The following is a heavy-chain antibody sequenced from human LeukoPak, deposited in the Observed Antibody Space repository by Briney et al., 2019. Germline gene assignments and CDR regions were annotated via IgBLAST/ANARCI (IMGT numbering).Heavy chain of an antibody. CDR1: GFTFSSYA. V-gene: IGHV3-23*01. CDR3: ARSYYDSRGYIYYFDY. D-gene: IGHD3-22*01. Sequence: PGGSLRLSCAASGFTFSSYAMSGVRQAPGKGLEWVSAISSGGGTTYYAVSVKGRLTISRDNSKNTLSLQMNSLRVEDTAVYYCARSYYDSRGYIYYFDYWGQGTLVTVSS. CDR2: ISSGGGTT. J-gene: IGHJ4*02.